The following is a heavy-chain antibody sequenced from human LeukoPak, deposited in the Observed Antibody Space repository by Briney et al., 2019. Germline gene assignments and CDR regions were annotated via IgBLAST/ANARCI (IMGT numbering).Heavy chain of an antibody. V-gene: IGHV3-33*01. D-gene: IGHD3-16*02. CDR3: ARDQGIMSTFGGVIVNENYGMDV. CDR2: IWSDGSNK. CDR1: GFTFSSYG. Sequence: GGSLRLSCAASGFTFSSYGMLWVRQAPGKGLEWVAVIWSDGSNKYYADSVKGRFTISRDNSKNTLYLQMNSLRAEDTAVYYCARDQGIMSTFGGVIVNENYGMDVWGQGTTVTVSS. J-gene: IGHJ6*02.